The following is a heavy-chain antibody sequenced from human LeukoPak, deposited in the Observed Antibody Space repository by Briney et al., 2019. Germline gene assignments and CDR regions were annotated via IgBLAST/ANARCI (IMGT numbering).Heavy chain of an antibody. CDR2: ISAYNGNT. Sequence: ASVKVSCKASGYTFTSYGISWVRQAPGQGLEWMGWISAYNGNTNYAQKLQDRLTMTTDTPTRTAYMVLRSLRSDDTAVYYCARVTGSITYIDFWGQGILVTVSS. CDR3: ARVTGSITYIDF. J-gene: IGHJ4*02. V-gene: IGHV1-18*01. CDR1: GYTFTSYG. D-gene: IGHD1-14*01.